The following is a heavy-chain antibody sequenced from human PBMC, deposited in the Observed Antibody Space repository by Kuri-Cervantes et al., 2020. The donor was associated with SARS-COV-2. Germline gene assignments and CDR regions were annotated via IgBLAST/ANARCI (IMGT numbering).Heavy chain of an antibody. Sequence: GSLRLSCTVSGGSISSSSYYWSWIRQPPGKGLEWIGEINHSGSTNYNPSLKSRVTISVGTSKNQFSLKLSSVTAADTAVYYCARKMDTAMVIDYWGQGTLVTVSS. V-gene: IGHV4-39*07. CDR3: ARKMDTAMVIDY. CDR2: INHSGST. J-gene: IGHJ4*02. D-gene: IGHD5-18*01. CDR1: GGSISSSSYY.